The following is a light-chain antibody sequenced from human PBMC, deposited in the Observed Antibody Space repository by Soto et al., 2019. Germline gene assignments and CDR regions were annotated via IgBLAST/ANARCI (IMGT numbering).Light chain of an antibody. V-gene: IGKV1-5*01. J-gene: IGKJ1*01. CDR3: QQYSDSSGA. Sequence: DVQMTQSPSTLSVSVGDRVTITCGASQSIGTWLAWYQQKPGKAPKLLIFDASTLESGVPSRFSGSGSGTDFTLTISSLQPDDVATYYCQQYSDSSGAFGQGTKVDIK. CDR2: DAS. CDR1: QSIGTW.